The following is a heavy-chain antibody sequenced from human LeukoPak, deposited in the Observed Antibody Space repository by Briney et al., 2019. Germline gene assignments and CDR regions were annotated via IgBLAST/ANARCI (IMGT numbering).Heavy chain of an antibody. CDR1: GFSFSTFW. Sequence: GGSLRLSCAASGFSFSTFWMSWARQAPGKGLEWVANIKPDGSEKYYVDSVKGRFTISRDNAKNSLYLQMNSLRAEDTAVYYCARSRWDNGPYSDYWGQGTLVTVSS. CDR2: IKPDGSEK. D-gene: IGHD4/OR15-4a*01. J-gene: IGHJ4*02. V-gene: IGHV3-7*01. CDR3: ARSRWDNGPYSDY.